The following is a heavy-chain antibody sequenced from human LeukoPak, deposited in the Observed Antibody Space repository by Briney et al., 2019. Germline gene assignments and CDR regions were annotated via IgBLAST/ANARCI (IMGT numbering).Heavy chain of an antibody. D-gene: IGHD5-24*01. Sequence: SETVSLTCTVSGGSISSYYWSWIRQPPGKGLEWIGYISYSGSTNYNPSLKSRVTISVDTSKNQFSLKLSSVTAADTAVYYCARSPDGYNFGLDWFDPWGQGTLVTVSS. CDR2: ISYSGST. J-gene: IGHJ5*02. V-gene: IGHV4-59*01. CDR1: GGSISSYY. CDR3: ARSPDGYNFGLDWFDP.